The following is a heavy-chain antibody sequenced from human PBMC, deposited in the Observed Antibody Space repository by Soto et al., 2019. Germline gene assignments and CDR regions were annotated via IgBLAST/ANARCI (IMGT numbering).Heavy chain of an antibody. Sequence: QVQLVQSGAEVKKPGSSVKVSCKASGGTFSSYTISWVRQAPGQGLEWMGRIIPILGIANYAQKFQGRVTITADKSTSTAYMELSSLRSEDTAVYYCATSSGDVVPAAYEWYYYGMDVWGQGTTVTVSS. D-gene: IGHD2-2*01. V-gene: IGHV1-69*02. CDR3: ATSSGDVVPAAYEWYYYGMDV. CDR2: IIPILGIA. CDR1: GGTFSSYT. J-gene: IGHJ6*02.